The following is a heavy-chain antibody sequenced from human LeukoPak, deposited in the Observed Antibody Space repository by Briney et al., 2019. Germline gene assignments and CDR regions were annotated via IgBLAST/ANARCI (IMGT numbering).Heavy chain of an antibody. CDR2: ISYDGSNK. CDR3: ARDGDCSGGSCYQGLDY. D-gene: IGHD2-15*01. V-gene: IGHV3-30*03. CDR1: GFTFSSYG. J-gene: IGHJ4*02. Sequence: GGSLRLSCAASGFTFSSYGMHWVRQAPGKGLEWVAVISYDGSNKYYADSVKGRFTISRDNSKNTLYLQMNSLRAEDTAVYYCARDGDCSGGSCYQGLDYWGQGTLVTVSS.